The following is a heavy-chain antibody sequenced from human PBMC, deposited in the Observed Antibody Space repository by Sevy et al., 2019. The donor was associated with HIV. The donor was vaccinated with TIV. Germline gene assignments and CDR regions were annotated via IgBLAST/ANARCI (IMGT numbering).Heavy chain of an antibody. V-gene: IGHV3-30-3*01. CDR3: ARERVDYCDPRDYYYGMDD. CDR2: ISYDGSNK. CDR1: GFTFSSYA. D-gene: IGHD4-17*01. J-gene: IGHJ6*02. Sequence: GGSLRLSCAASGFTFSSYAMHWVRQAPGKGLEWVAVISYDGSNKYYADSVKGRFTISRDNSKNTLYLQMNSLRAEDTAVYCCARERVDYCDPRDYYYGMDDWGQGTTVTVSS.